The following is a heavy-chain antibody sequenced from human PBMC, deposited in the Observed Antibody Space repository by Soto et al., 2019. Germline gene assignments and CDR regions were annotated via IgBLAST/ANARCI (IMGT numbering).Heavy chain of an antibody. V-gene: IGHV1-18*04. J-gene: IGHJ6*02. CDR2: ISASNGNT. CDR3: ARDRDIVVVPAAISNYYYGMDV. Sequence: QVQLVQSGAEVKKPGASVKVSCKASGYTFTSYGISWVRQAPGQGLEWMGWISASNGNTNYAQKLQGRVTVTTDTSTSTAYMELRSLRSDDKAVYYCARDRDIVVVPAAISNYYYGMDVWGQGTTVTVSS. CDR1: GYTFTSYG. D-gene: IGHD2-2*02.